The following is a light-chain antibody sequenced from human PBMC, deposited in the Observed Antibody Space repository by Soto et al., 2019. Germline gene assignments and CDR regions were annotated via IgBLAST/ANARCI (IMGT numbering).Light chain of an antibody. CDR3: GSFTTSRIWV. CDR1: SSDFGGDKY. V-gene: IGLV2-14*01. J-gene: IGLJ3*02. CDR2: GVN. Sequence: QSALTQPASVSGSPGQSITVSCTGSSSDFGGDKYVSWYQQQPGKGPNLLIYGVNSRPSGISNRFSGSKSGNTASLTISGLQVEDEAEYFCGSFTTSRIWVFGGGTKLTVL.